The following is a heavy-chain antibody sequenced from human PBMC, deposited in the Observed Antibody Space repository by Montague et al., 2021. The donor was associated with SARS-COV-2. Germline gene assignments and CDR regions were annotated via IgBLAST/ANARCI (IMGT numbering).Heavy chain of an antibody. CDR2: IYYSGST. CDR1: SDSISSRSYC. V-gene: IGHV4-61*01. CDR3: AREVRYYYDSSGPGAFDI. D-gene: IGHD3-22*01. Sequence: SETLSLTCTVSSDSISSRSYCWAWIRQPPGKGLEWIGYIYYSGSTNYXPSLKSRVTISVDTSKNQFSLKLSSVTAADTAVYYCAREVRYYYDSSGPGAFDIWGQGTMVTVSS. J-gene: IGHJ3*02.